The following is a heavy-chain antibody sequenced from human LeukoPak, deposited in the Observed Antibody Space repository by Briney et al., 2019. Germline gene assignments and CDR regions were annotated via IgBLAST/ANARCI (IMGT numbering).Heavy chain of an antibody. CDR2: IGASGATT. Sequence: GGSLTLSCAVSGLTFNKYAMTWVRQGPGKGLEWVSGIGASGATTYYADSVQGRFTISRDNSKNTVYLQMNSLRAEDTATYYCAKELFTGWHGWFDPWGQGTLVTVSS. V-gene: IGHV3-23*01. CDR1: GLTFNKYA. CDR3: AKELFTGWHGWFDP. D-gene: IGHD6-19*01. J-gene: IGHJ5*02.